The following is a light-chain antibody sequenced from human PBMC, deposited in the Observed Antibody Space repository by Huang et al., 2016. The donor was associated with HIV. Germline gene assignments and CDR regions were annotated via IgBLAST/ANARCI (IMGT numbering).Light chain of an antibody. CDR2: GAY. J-gene: IGKJ2*01. V-gene: IGKV3-15*01. CDR3: QQYNNWPPYT. Sequence: EIVMTKSPVIVSVSTGARAALCGRASESIGRNLAWYQQQPGQAPRLRIYGAYTRATGIPARFSGSGSGTDFTLTITSLQSEDFAVYYCQQYNNWPPYTFGQGTRVEIK. CDR1: ESIGRN.